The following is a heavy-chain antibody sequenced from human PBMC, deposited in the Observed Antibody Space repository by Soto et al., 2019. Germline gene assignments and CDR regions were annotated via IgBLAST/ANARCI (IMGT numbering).Heavy chain of an antibody. D-gene: IGHD7-27*01. V-gene: IGHV4-34*01. CDR2: ISHSGST. CDR1: GGSFSGYY. J-gene: IGHJ4*02. Sequence: QVQLQKWGAGLLKPSETLSLTCAVYGGSFSGYYWNWIRQPPGKGLEWIGEISHSGSTNYNPSLKSRVTLSVDTSKNQFSLKLSSVTAADTAVYYCARGWGRIFDYWGQGTLVTVSS. CDR3: ARGWGRIFDY.